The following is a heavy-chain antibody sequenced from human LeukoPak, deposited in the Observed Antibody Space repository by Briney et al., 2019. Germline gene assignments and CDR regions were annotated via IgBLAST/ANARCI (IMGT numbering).Heavy chain of an antibody. CDR2: ISGSGGST. Sequence: GGSLRLSCAASGFTFSSYAMSWVRQAPGKGLEWVSAISGSGGSTYYADSVKGRFTISRDNSKNTLYLQMNSLRAEDTVVYYCAKVPNYHGQFDYWGQGTLVTVSS. D-gene: IGHD3-10*01. J-gene: IGHJ4*02. V-gene: IGHV3-23*01. CDR3: AKVPNYHGQFDY. CDR1: GFTFSSYA.